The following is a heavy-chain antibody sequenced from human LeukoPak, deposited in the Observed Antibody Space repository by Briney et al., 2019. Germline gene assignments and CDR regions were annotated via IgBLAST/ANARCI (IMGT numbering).Heavy chain of an antibody. CDR3: AKDPSSFFIGYYFDY. CDR2: ISGSGGST. J-gene: IGHJ4*02. V-gene: IGHV3-23*01. CDR1: GFTFSSYA. Sequence: PGGSLRLSCAASGFTFSSYAMSWVRQAPGKGLEWVSAISGSGGSTYYADSVKGRFTISRDNSKNTLYLQMNSLRAEDTAVYYCAKDPSSFFIGYYFDYWGQGTLVTVSS. D-gene: IGHD3-10*01.